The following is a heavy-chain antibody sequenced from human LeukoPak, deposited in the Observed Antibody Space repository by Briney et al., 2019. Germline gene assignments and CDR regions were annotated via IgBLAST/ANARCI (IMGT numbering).Heavy chain of an antibody. CDR2: IYYSGST. Sequence: SETLSLTCTVSGGSISSGGYYWSWIRQHPGKGLEWIGYIYYSGSTYYNPSLKSRVTISVDTSKNQFSLKLSSVTAADTAAYYCATFSWYNHFDYWGQGTLVAVSS. V-gene: IGHV4-31*03. J-gene: IGHJ4*02. CDR1: GGSISSGGYY. D-gene: IGHD6-13*01. CDR3: ATFSWYNHFDY.